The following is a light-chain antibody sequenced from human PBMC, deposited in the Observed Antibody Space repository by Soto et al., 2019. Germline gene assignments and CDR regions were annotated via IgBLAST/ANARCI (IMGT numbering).Light chain of an antibody. CDR3: QSYDSSRSGPVV. CDR1: SSNIGAGYD. CDR2: GNS. Sequence: QSVLTQPPSVSGAPGQRVTISCTGSSSNIGAGYDVHWYQQLPGTAPKLLIYGNSNRPSGVPDRFSGSKSGTSASLAITGLQAEDEADYNCQSYDSSRSGPVVFGGGTKLTVL. V-gene: IGLV1-40*01. J-gene: IGLJ2*01.